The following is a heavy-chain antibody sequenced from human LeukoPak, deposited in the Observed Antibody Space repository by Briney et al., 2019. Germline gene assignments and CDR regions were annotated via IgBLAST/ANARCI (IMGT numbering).Heavy chain of an antibody. J-gene: IGHJ4*02. CDR2: ISGSTGRT. CDR1: GFTFSTYA. CDR3: AKGVVVAPDVTPFDY. V-gene: IGHV3-23*01. D-gene: IGHD2-2*01. Sequence: TGGSLRLSCAASGFTFSTYAMSWVRQAPGKGLEWVSDISGSTGRTYYADSVKGRFTISRDNSKNTLYLQMNSLRAEDTAVYYCAKGVVVAPDVTPFDYWGQGTLVTVSS.